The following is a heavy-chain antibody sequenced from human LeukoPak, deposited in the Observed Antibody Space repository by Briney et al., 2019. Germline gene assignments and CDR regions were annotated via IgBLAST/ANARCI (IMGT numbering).Heavy chain of an antibody. D-gene: IGHD3-22*01. J-gene: IGHJ3*02. CDR2: IYTNWST. CDR3: ARNLYYYDSSGYSNDAFDI. V-gene: IGHV4-4*07. Sequence: SETLSLTCTASGGSISYHYWSWIRQSAGKGLEWVGRIYTNWSTKYNPSLKSRVTMSVDTSRNQFSLKLSSVTAADTAVYYCARNLYYYDSSGYSNDAFDIWGQGTMVTVSP. CDR1: GGSISYHY.